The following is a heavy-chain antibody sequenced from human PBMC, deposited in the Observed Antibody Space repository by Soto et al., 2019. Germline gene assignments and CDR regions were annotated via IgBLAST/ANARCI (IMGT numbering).Heavy chain of an antibody. CDR3: ARQGCSGGSCYPGPGPSYYYGMDV. CDR1: GYRFTSYW. V-gene: IGHV5-51*01. J-gene: IGHJ6*02. Sequence: PGESLKISCKGSGYRFTSYWIGWVRQMPGKGLEWMGIIYPGDSDTRYSPSFQGQVTISADKSISTAYLQWSSLKASDTAMYYCARQGCSGGSCYPGPGPSYYYGMDVWGQGTTVTVSS. D-gene: IGHD2-15*01. CDR2: IYPGDSDT.